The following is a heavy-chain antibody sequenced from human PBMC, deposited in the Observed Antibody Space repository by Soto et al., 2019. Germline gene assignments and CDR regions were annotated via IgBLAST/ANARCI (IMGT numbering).Heavy chain of an antibody. V-gene: IGHV4-59*12. Sequence: SETLSLTCTVSGGSISSYYWSWIRQPPGKGLEWIGYIYHSGSSNYNPSLKSRVTTLLDTSKSQLSLKLSSVTAADTAVYYCARGASPYYDILTGYYKRALDYWGQGTLVTVS. CDR3: ARGASPYYDILTGYYKRALDY. D-gene: IGHD3-9*01. CDR2: IYHSGSS. J-gene: IGHJ4*02. CDR1: GGSISSYY.